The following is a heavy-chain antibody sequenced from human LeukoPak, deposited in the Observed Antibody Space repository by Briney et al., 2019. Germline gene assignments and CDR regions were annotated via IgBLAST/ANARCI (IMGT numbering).Heavy chain of an antibody. V-gene: IGHV3-48*03. CDR1: AFTFSSYE. CDR2: ISSSGSTI. D-gene: IGHD4-23*01. CDR3: ARCDYGGDYLGMDV. J-gene: IGHJ6*02. Sequence: PGGSLRLSCAASAFTFSSYEMNWVRQAPGKGLEWVSYISSSGSTIYYADSVKGRFTISRDNAKNSLYLQMKSLRAEDTAVYYCARCDYGGDYLGMDVWGQGATVTVSS.